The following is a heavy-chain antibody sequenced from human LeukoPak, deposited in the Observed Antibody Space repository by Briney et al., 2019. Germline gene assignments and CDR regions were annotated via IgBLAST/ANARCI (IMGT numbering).Heavy chain of an antibody. CDR3: ARAAGLQLRGRFGYFDY. CDR1: GGTFSSYA. V-gene: IGHV1-69*04. CDR2: IVPILGIA. D-gene: IGHD5-24*01. J-gene: IGHJ4*02. Sequence: SVTVSCKASGGTFSSYAISWVRQAPGQGREWSGRIVPILGIANYAQKFQGRVTITADKSTSTAYMELSSLRSEDTAVSYCARAAGLQLRGRFGYFDYWGQGTLVTVSS.